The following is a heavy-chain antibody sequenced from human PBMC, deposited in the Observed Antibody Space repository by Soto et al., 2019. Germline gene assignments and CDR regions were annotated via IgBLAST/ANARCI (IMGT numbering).Heavy chain of an antibody. J-gene: IGHJ4*02. D-gene: IGHD3-10*01. Sequence: SETLSLTCAVYGGSFSGYYWSWIRQPPGKGLEWIGEINHSGSTNYNPSLKSRVTISVDTSKNQFSLKLSSVTAEDTAVYYCGALPWAYYFDYWGQGTLVTVSS. CDR1: GGSFSGYY. CDR2: INHSGST. V-gene: IGHV4-34*01. CDR3: GALPWAYYFDY.